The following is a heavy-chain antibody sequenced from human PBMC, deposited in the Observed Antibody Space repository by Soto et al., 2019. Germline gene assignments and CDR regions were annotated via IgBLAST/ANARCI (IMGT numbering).Heavy chain of an antibody. V-gene: IGHV4-30-4*01. CDR1: GGSISSGDYY. D-gene: IGHD5-18*01. CDR2: IYYSGST. CDR3: ARDGPDTAMVTGWFDP. Sequence: QVQLQESGPGLVKPSQTLSLTCTVSGGSISSGDYYWSWIRQPPGKGLEWLGYIYYSGSTYYNPSLKSRVTISVDTSKNQFSLKLSSVTAADTAVYYCARDGPDTAMVTGWFDPWGQGTLVTVSS. J-gene: IGHJ5*02.